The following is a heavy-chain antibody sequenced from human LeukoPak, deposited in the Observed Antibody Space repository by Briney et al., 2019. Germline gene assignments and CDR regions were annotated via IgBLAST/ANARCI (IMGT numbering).Heavy chain of an antibody. V-gene: IGHV5-51*01. CDR3: ARRPSSGSYYNAYYFDY. J-gene: IGHJ4*02. CDR2: IYPGDSDT. Sequence: GESLQISCKGSGYSFTSYWIGWVRPMPGKGLEWMGIIYPGDSDTRYSPSFQGQVTISADKSISTAYLQWSSLKASDTAMYYCARRPSSGSYYNAYYFDYWGQGTLVTVSS. CDR1: GYSFTSYW. D-gene: IGHD3-10*01.